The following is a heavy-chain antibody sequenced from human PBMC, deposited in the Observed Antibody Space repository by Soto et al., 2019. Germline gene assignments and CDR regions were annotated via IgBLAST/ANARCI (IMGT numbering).Heavy chain of an antibody. D-gene: IGHD2-15*01. Sequence: QVQLVQSGAEVKKPGSSVKVSCKASGGTFSSYAISWVRQAPGQVLEWMGGIIPIFGTANYAQKFKGRVTITADEYTSTAYMELSSLRSDDTAVYYCARGRDGYPTPFDYWGQGTLVTVSS. CDR2: IIPIFGTA. CDR3: ARGRDGYPTPFDY. CDR1: GGTFSSYA. V-gene: IGHV1-69*01. J-gene: IGHJ4*02.